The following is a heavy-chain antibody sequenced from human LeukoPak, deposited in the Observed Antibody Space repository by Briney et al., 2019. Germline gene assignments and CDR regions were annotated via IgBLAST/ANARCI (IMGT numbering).Heavy chain of an antibody. CDR2: ISESGDNP. CDR1: GFTFSSYA. Sequence: GGSLRLSCAASGFTFSSYAMSWVRQAPGKGLKWVSSISESGDNPYYADSVKGLFTISRDNSKNTLYLQMSSLRAEDTAVYYFVQFLGKNPNRGYFAPWGRGTLVTVSS. V-gene: IGHV3-23*01. D-gene: IGHD1-14*01. CDR3: VQFLGKNPNRGYFAP. J-gene: IGHJ5*02.